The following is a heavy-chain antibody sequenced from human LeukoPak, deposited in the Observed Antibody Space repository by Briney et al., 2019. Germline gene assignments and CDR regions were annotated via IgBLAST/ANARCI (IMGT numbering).Heavy chain of an antibody. V-gene: IGHV2-70*11. CDR3: ARIVSNRAFLDX. D-gene: IGHD6-13*01. J-gene: IGHJ4*02. Sequence: ESGPTLVNPTQTLTLTCTFSGFSLSTSGMCVSWIRQPPGKALEWLARIDWDDDKYYSTSLKTRLTISKYTSKNQVVLTMTNMDPVDTATYYCARIVSNRAFLDXXGQGTLVTVSX. CDR2: IDWDDDK. CDR1: GFSLSTSGMC.